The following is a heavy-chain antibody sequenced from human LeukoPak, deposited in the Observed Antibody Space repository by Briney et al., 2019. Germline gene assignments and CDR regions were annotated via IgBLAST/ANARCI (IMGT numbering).Heavy chain of an antibody. CDR2: IYSGGST. V-gene: IGHV3-53*01. D-gene: IGHD5-12*01. J-gene: IGHJ4*02. Sequence: PGGSLRLSCAASGFTVSSNYMSWVRQAPGKGLEWVSVIYSGGSTYYADSVKGRFTISRGNSKNTLYLQMNSLRAEDTAVYYCARPSGYELYFDYWGQGTLVTVSS. CDR1: GFTVSSNY. CDR3: ARPSGYELYFDY.